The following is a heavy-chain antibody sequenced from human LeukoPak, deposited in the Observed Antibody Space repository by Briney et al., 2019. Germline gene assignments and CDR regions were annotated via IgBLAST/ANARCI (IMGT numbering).Heavy chain of an antibody. CDR2: IYPGDSDT. Sequence: GESLKISCKGSGYTFTSYWIGWVRQMPGKGLEWMGIIYPGDSDTRYSPSFQGQVTISADKSTSTAYLQWSSLKASDTSMYYCARLKDDYIIDSWGQGTLVTVSS. CDR1: GYTFTSYW. CDR3: ARLKDDYIIDS. D-gene: IGHD5-24*01. J-gene: IGHJ5*01. V-gene: IGHV5-51*01.